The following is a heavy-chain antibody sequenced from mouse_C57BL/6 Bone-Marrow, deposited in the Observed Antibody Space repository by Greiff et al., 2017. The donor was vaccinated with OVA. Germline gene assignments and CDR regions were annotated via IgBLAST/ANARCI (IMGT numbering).Heavy chain of an antibody. D-gene: IGHD1-1*01. V-gene: IGHV1-78*01. Sequence: QVQLQQSDAELVKPGASVKISCKVSGYTFTDHTIHWMKQRPEQGLEWIGYIYPRDGSTKYNEKFKGKATLTADKSSSTAYMQLNSLTSEDSAVXFCALGYYGRGYFDVWGTGTTVTVSS. CDR3: ALGYYGRGYFDV. CDR2: IYPRDGST. J-gene: IGHJ1*03. CDR1: GYTFTDHT.